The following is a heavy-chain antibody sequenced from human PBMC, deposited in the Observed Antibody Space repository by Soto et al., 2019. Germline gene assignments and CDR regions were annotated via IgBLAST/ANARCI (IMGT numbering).Heavy chain of an antibody. CDR3: ARGRGYSYGLLDYGMDV. CDR2: IYYSGST. D-gene: IGHD5-18*01. J-gene: IGHJ6*02. Sequence: QVQLQESGPGLVKPSETLSLTCTVSGGSVSSGSYYWSWIRQPPGKGLEWIGYIYYSGSTNYNPSLKSRVTISVDTSKHHFSLKLSSVTAADTAVYYGARGRGYSYGLLDYGMDVWGQGTTVTVSS. CDR1: GGSVSSGSYY. V-gene: IGHV4-61*01.